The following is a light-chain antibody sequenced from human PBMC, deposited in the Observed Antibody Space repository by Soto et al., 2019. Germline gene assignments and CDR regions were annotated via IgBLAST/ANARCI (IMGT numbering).Light chain of an antibody. CDR2: GAS. J-gene: IGKJ5*01. Sequence: EIVLTQSPGTLSVSPWDRVTLSCRASQSVDINLAWYQQRAGQAPRLLVSGASSRATGIPDRFTGSGSETSFTLTISRLEPEDFALYYCQHYQSGHPITFGQGTRLEIK. V-gene: IGKV3-20*01. CDR1: QSVDIN. CDR3: QHYQSGHPIT.